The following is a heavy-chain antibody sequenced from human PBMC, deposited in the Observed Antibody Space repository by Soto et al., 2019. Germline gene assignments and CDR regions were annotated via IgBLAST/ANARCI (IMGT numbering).Heavy chain of an antibody. J-gene: IGHJ5*02. V-gene: IGHV1-46*01. CDR1: GYTFTSYY. Sequence: GXSVKVSWEASGYTFTSYYMHWVRQAPVQGLEWMGIINPSGGSTSYAQKFQGRVTMTRDTSTSTVYMELSSLRSEDTAVYYCARDRTVTTPDQINWFDPWGQGTLVTVSS. D-gene: IGHD4-4*01. CDR3: ARDRTVTTPDQINWFDP. CDR2: INPSGGST.